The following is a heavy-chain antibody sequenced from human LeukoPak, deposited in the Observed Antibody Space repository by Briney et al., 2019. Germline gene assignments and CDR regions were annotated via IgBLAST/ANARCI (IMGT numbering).Heavy chain of an antibody. CDR1: GLTVSSNY. CDR2: IYSGGST. CDR3: ARVRLDSSERYLDAFEN. Sequence: GGSLRLSCAASGLTVSSNYMSWVRQAPGKGLEWVSSIYSGGSTYYADSVKGRFTISRDNSKNTVYLQMNSLRAEDMAVYYCARVRLDSSERYLDAFENWGQGTMVTVSS. J-gene: IGHJ3*02. D-gene: IGHD6-19*01. V-gene: IGHV3-53*01.